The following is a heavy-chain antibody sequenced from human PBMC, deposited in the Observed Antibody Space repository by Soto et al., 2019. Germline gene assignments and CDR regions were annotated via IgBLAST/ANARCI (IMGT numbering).Heavy chain of an antibody. CDR3: ARGGYSSGWIFDY. CDR1: GFTFNTYG. D-gene: IGHD6-19*01. J-gene: IGHJ4*02. CDR2: IWYDGSNK. V-gene: IGHV3-33*01. Sequence: GGSLRLSCAASGFTFNTYGIHWVRQAPGKGLEWVALIWYDGSNKNFADSVRGRFTISRDNPKNTVYLQMNSLRAEDMAVYYCARGGYSSGWIFDYWGQGALVTVSS.